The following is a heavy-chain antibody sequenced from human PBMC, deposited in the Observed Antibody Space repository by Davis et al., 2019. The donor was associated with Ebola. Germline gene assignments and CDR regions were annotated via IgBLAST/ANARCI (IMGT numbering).Heavy chain of an antibody. D-gene: IGHD3-16*01. CDR3: ARDPGLGGYYGMDV. V-gene: IGHV3-33*01. CDR2: IWYDGSKK. CDR1: GFTFSTYG. J-gene: IGHJ6*02. Sequence: GGSLRLSCAASGFTFSTYGMHWVRQAPGKGLEWVAIIWYDGSKKYYGDSVKGRFTISRDNAKNSLYLQMNSLRAEDTAVYYCARDPGLGGYYGMDVWGQGTTVTVSS.